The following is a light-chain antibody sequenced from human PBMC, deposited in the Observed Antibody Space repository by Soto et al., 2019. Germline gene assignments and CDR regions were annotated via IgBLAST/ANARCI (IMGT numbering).Light chain of an antibody. Sequence: QSVRTQPRSVSGSPGQSVTISCTGTSSDIGGYDYVSWYQQHPDKAPKLMISDVSKRPSGVPDRFSGSKSGNTASLTISGLQTEDEADYYCCSYAGNYYVFGTGTKLTVL. CDR2: DVS. CDR1: SSDIGGYDY. CDR3: CSYAGNYYV. V-gene: IGLV2-11*01. J-gene: IGLJ1*01.